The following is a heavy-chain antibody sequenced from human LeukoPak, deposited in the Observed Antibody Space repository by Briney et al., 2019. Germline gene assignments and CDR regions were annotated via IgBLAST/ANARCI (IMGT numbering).Heavy chain of an antibody. CDR1: GGSVSSSNW. V-gene: IGHV4-4*02. J-gene: IGHJ4*02. CDR3: ATFDSGYDLDY. Sequence: SETLSLTCAVSGGSVSSSNWWSWVRQPPGKGLEWIGEIYHSGSTNYNPSLKSRVTISVDKSKNQFSLKLSSVTAADTAVYYCATFDSGYDLDYWGQGTLVTVSS. CDR2: IYHSGST. D-gene: IGHD5-12*01.